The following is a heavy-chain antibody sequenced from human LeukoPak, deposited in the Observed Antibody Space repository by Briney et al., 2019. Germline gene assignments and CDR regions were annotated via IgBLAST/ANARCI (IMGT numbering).Heavy chain of an antibody. CDR1: GGSISSSTYY. J-gene: IGHJ6*02. CDR2: IYYTGST. CDR3: ARHNYGMDV. Sequence: SKTLSLTCTVSGGSISSSTYYWGWIRQPPGKGLEWIGSIYYTGSTYYNPSLKSRVTISVDTSKNQFSLKVSSGTATDTAVYYCARHNYGMDVWGQGTTVTVSS. V-gene: IGHV4-39*01.